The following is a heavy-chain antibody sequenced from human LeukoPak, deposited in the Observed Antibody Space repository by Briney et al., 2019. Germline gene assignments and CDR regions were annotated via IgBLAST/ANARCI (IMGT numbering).Heavy chain of an antibody. D-gene: IGHD2-2*02. Sequence: SETLSLTCAVYGGSFSGYYWSWLRQPPGKGLEWIGEINHSGSTNYNPSLKSRVTISVDSSKNQFSLKLSSVTAADTAVYYCARGKRDIVVVPAAILYYYYMDVWGKGTTVTVSS. J-gene: IGHJ6*03. V-gene: IGHV4-34*01. CDR2: INHSGST. CDR1: GGSFSGYY. CDR3: ARGKRDIVVVPAAILYYYYMDV.